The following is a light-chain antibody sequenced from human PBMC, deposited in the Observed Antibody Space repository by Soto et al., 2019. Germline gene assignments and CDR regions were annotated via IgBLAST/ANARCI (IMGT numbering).Light chain of an antibody. CDR3: SSYASSGAVV. Sequence: QSVLTQPASVSGSPGQSITISCTGTSSDVGGYNYVSWYQHHPGKVPKLMIYEVSNRPSGVSNRFSGSKSGNTASLTISGLQAEDEADYYCSSYASSGAVVFGGGSKLTVL. J-gene: IGLJ3*02. CDR1: SSDVGGYNY. V-gene: IGLV2-14*01. CDR2: EVS.